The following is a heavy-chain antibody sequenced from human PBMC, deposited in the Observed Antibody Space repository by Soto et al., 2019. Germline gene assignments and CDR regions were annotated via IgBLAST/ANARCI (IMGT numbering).Heavy chain of an antibody. CDR1: GFTFSSYW. CDR2: IKSDGSTT. Sequence: EVQLVESGGGLVQPGGSLRLSCAASGFTFSSYWMHWVRQTPGEGLVWVSRIKSDGSTTNYADSVKGRFTISRDNARNTMYLQMNSLRVEDTGLDYCARGAGDYYYMDVWGKGTTVTVSS. D-gene: IGHD3-16*01. J-gene: IGHJ6*03. CDR3: ARGAGDYYYMDV. V-gene: IGHV3-74*01.